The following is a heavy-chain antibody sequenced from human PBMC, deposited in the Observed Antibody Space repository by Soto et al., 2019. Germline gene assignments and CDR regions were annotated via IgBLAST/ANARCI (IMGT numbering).Heavy chain of an antibody. Sequence: QLGGSLRLSCAASGFTFSSYAMSWVRQAPGKGLEWVSAISGSGGSTYYADSVKGRFTISRDNSKNTLYLQMNSLRAEDTAVYYCAKTQQPSPLQPRVPRYYYYYGMDVWGQGTTVTVSS. J-gene: IGHJ6*02. CDR1: GFTFSSYA. D-gene: IGHD6-13*01. CDR2: ISGSGGST. V-gene: IGHV3-23*01. CDR3: AKTQQPSPLQPRVPRYYYYYGMDV.